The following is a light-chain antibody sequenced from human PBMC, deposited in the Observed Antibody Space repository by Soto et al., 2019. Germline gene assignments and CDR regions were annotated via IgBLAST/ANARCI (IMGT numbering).Light chain of an antibody. J-gene: IGKJ2*01. CDR1: QSISTW. CDR3: QQYNTYPVT. Sequence: DIQMTQSPSTLSASVGDRVTITCRASQSISTWLAWYHQKPGKAPKVLIYDASSLESGVPSRFSGSGSGTEFSLTISSLQPDDFATYYCQQYNTYPVTFGQGTKLEIK. V-gene: IGKV1-5*01. CDR2: DAS.